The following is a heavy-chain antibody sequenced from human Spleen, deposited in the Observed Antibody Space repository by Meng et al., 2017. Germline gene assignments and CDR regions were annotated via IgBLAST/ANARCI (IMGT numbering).Heavy chain of an antibody. V-gene: IGHV3-48*03. CDR1: GFNLGVFG. J-gene: IGHJ4*02. D-gene: IGHD6-19*01. CDR2: IDPGGATI. CDR3: VRELSVTGLPFDS. Sequence: GESLKISCAASGFNLGVFGMHWVRQAPGKGLEWVSYIDPGGATIYYTDSVKGRFTVSRDNTKNSLFLLMNSLRAEDTAVYYCVRELSVTGLPFDSWGQGTVVTVSS.